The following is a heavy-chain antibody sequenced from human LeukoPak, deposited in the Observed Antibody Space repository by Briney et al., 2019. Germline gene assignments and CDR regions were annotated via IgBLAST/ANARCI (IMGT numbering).Heavy chain of an antibody. V-gene: IGHV3-21*01. J-gene: IGHJ4*02. Sequence: GGSLRLSCAASGFTFSSYSMNWVRQAPGKGLEWVSSISSSSSYIYYADSVKGRFTISRDNAKNSLYLQMNSLRAEDTAVYYCARDLEGSSERPFDYWGQGTLVTVSS. CDR1: GFTFSSYS. D-gene: IGHD6-6*01. CDR2: ISSSSSYI. CDR3: ARDLEGSSERPFDY.